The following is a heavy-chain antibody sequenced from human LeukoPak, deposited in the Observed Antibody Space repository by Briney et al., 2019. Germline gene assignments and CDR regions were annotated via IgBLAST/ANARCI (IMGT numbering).Heavy chain of an antibody. CDR2: IDHRGRT. V-gene: IGHV4-34*01. J-gene: IGHJ5*02. Sequence: KSSETLSLTCAVYGGSFSGYYWSWIRQPPGKGLEWIGEIDHRGRTNYNPSLKSRVTISVDTSKNQFSLKLSSVTAADTAVYYCATLSGVISYNWFDPWGQGTLVTVSS. CDR3: ATLSGVISYNWFDP. CDR1: GGSFSGYY. D-gene: IGHD2-21*01.